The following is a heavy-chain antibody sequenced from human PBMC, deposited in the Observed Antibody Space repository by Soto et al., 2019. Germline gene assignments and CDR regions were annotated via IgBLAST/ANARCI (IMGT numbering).Heavy chain of an antibody. CDR3: ASPSGYNFQGVGFFAA. Sequence: GGSLRLSCVAAGFTFSNYWMSWVRQAPGKGLEWVANIKQDGSERYYVDSVKGRFTISIDNARNALYLQMNSLRAEDTAVYYCASPSGYNFQGVGFFAASGQGVLVTVSS. J-gene: IGHJ5*02. D-gene: IGHD5-12*01. V-gene: IGHV3-7*03. CDR1: GFTFSNYW. CDR2: IKQDGSER.